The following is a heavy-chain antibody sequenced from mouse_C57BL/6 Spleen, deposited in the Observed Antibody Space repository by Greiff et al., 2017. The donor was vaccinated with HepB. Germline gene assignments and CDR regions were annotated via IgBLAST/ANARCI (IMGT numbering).Heavy chain of an antibody. Sequence: QVQLQQPGAELVKPGASVKLSCKASGYTFTSYWMHWVKQRPGQGLEWIGMIHPNSGSTNYNEKFKSKATLTLDKSSSTAYMQLSSLTSEDSAVYYCARERGSSYWYFDVWGTGTTVTVSS. CDR3: ARERGSSYWYFDV. CDR1: GYTFTSYW. D-gene: IGHD1-1*01. J-gene: IGHJ1*03. CDR2: IHPNSGST. V-gene: IGHV1-64*01.